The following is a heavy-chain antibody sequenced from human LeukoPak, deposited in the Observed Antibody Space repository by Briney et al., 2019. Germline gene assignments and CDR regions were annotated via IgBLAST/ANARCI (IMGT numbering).Heavy chain of an antibody. J-gene: IGHJ5*02. Sequence: SQTLSLTCAISGDSVSSNSAAWNWIRQSPSRGLEWLGRTYYRSKWYNDYAISVKSRITINPDTSKNQFSLQPNSVTPDDTAVYYCASALRPSGWYGYNWFDPWGQGTLVIVSS. CDR1: GDSVSSNSAA. CDR3: ASALRPSGWYGYNWFDP. V-gene: IGHV6-1*01. D-gene: IGHD6-19*01. CDR2: TYYRSKWYN.